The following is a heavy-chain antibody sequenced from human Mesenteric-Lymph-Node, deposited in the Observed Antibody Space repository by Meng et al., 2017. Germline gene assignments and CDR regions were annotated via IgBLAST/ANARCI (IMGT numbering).Heavy chain of an antibody. CDR3: AMLGYCSSTSCRNY. CDR1: CGSISSSNW. Sequence: AHRHASGPGPVKPSQTLSLTCAVSCGSISSSNWWSWVRQPPGKGLEWIGEIYHSGSTNYNPSLKSRVTISVDKSKNQFSLKLSSVTAADTAVYYCAMLGYCSSTSCRNYWGQGTLVTVSS. CDR2: IYHSGST. D-gene: IGHD2-2*01. V-gene: IGHV4-4*02. J-gene: IGHJ4*02.